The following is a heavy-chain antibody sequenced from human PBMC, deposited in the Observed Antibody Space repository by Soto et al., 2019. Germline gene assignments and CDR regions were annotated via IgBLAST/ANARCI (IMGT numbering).Heavy chain of an antibody. CDR2: ISYDGSNK. CDR1: GFTLSDHY. CDR3: AKDYSPAAAGPY. D-gene: IGHD6-13*01. Sequence: PGGSLRLSCAGSGFTLSDHYIDWVRQAPGKGLEWVAVISYDGSNKYYADSVKGRFTISRDNSKNTLYLQMNSLRAEDTAVYYCAKDYSPAAAGPYWGQGTLVTVSS. J-gene: IGHJ4*02. V-gene: IGHV3-30*18.